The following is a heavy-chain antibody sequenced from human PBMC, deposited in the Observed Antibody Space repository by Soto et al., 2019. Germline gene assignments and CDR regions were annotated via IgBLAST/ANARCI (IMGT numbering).Heavy chain of an antibody. Sequence: SETLSLTCTVSGGSISSYYWSWIRQPPGKGLEWIVYIYYSGSTNYNPSLKSRVTILVDTSKNQFSLKLSSVTAADTAVYYCARHAVAAGAFDIWGQGTMVTVSS. D-gene: IGHD2-15*01. V-gene: IGHV4-59*08. J-gene: IGHJ3*02. CDR3: ARHAVAAGAFDI. CDR2: IYYSGST. CDR1: GGSISSYY.